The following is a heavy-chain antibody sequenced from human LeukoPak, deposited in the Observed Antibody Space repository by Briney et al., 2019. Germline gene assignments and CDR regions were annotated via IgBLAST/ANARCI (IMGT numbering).Heavy chain of an antibody. D-gene: IGHD4-17*01. J-gene: IGHJ4*02. Sequence: GESLKISCKGSGYSFTSYWIGWVRQMPGKGLEWMGIIYPGDSDTRYSPSFQGQVTISTDKSISTAYLQWSSLKASDTAMYYCARRDDYGDYVSWYFDYWGQGTLVTVSS. V-gene: IGHV5-51*01. CDR1: GYSFTSYW. CDR2: IYPGDSDT. CDR3: ARRDDYGDYVSWYFDY.